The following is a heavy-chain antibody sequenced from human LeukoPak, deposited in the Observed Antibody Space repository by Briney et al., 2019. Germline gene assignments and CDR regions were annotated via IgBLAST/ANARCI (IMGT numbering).Heavy chain of an antibody. CDR1: GGSISGYY. Sequence: SETLSLTCTVSGGSISGYYWSWIRQPPGKGREWIGNIYYSGSTNYNPSLKSRVTISVDTSKNQFSLKLSSVTAADTAAYYCANYHDYSNFQGAYYLDYWGQGTLVTVSS. D-gene: IGHD4-11*01. CDR2: IYYSGST. CDR3: ANYHDYSNFQGAYYLDY. V-gene: IGHV4-59*08. J-gene: IGHJ4*02.